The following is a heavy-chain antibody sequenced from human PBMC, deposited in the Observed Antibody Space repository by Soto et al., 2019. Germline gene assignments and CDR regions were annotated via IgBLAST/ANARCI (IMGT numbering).Heavy chain of an antibody. Sequence: GSLRLSCAASGFTFSDYGMHWVRQAPGKGLEWVSAISGSGGSTYYADSVKGRFTISRDNSKNTLYLQMNSLRAEDTAVYYCAGSAYSSSSSFDYWGQGTLVTVSS. CDR2: ISGSGGST. J-gene: IGHJ4*02. CDR3: AGSAYSSSSSFDY. V-gene: IGHV3-23*01. CDR1: GFTFSDYG. D-gene: IGHD6-13*01.